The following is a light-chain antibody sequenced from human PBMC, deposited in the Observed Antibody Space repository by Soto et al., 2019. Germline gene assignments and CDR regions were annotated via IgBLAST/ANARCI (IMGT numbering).Light chain of an antibody. CDR1: QTINNW. J-gene: IGKJ3*01. V-gene: IGKV1-5*03. CDR3: QQYKTT. Sequence: DVLLTQSPSTLSASIGDRVTLTCRASQTINNWLAWYQQKPGKAPKLLIHKTSTLESGVPSRFSGNGSGTEFTLTISSLQPDDVATYYCQQYKTTFGPGTKVDI. CDR2: KTS.